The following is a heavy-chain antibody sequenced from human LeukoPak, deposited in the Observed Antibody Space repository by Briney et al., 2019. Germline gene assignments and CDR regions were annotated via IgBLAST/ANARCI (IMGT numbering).Heavy chain of an antibody. CDR2: TYSGGST. V-gene: IGHV3-66*01. CDR3: ARTYYDYRVGTNYFDY. D-gene: IGHD3-3*01. Sequence: PGGSLRVSCAASGFSVTTSYMSWVRQAPGKGLEWVSVTYSGGSTSHADSVKGRFTVSRDDSKNMVYLQMNSMRRDDTAVYYCARTYYDYRVGTNYFDYWGQGTLVTVSS. CDR1: GFSVTTSY. J-gene: IGHJ4*02.